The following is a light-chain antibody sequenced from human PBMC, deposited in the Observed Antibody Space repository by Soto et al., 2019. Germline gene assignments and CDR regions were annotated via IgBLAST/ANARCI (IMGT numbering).Light chain of an antibody. Sequence: DIQMTQSPSSLSASVGGRVTITCRASQGISNFLAWYQQRPGKVPKLLIYAASTLPSGVPSRFSGSGSGTDFTLSISSLQPEDVTTYYCQQYNSAPYTFGQGTKLEIK. CDR1: QGISNF. V-gene: IGKV1-27*01. CDR3: QQYNSAPYT. CDR2: AAS. J-gene: IGKJ2*01.